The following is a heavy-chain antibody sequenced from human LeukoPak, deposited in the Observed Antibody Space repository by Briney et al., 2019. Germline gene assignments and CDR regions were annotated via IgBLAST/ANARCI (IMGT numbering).Heavy chain of an antibody. J-gene: IGHJ6*04. D-gene: IGHD3-22*01. V-gene: IGHV1-2*04. CDR2: INPNSGGT. CDR1: GYTFTGYY. Sequence: ASVKVSCKASGYTFTGYYMHWVRQAPGQGLEWMGWINPNSGGTNYAQKFQGWVTMTRDTSISTAYMELSSLRSEDTVVYYCARAHYASSNIKVPFDVWGKGTTVTVSS. CDR3: ARAHYASSNIKVPFDV.